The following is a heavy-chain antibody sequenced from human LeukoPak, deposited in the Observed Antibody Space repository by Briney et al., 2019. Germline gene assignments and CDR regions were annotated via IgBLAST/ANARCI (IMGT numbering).Heavy chain of an antibody. CDR1: GFTVSSNY. CDR3: AQSSSSWYDWFDP. J-gene: IGHJ5*02. CDR2: IYSGGST. D-gene: IGHD6-13*01. Sequence: PGGSLRLSCAASGFTVSSNYMSWVRQAPGKGLEWVSVIYSGGSTYYADSVKGRFTISRDNSKNTLYLQMNSLRAEDTAVYYCAQSSSSWYDWFDPWGQGTLVTVSS. V-gene: IGHV3-53*01.